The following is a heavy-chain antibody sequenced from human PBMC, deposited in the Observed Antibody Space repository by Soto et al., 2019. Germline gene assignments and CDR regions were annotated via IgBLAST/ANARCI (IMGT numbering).Heavy chain of an antibody. CDR2: MNPNSGNT. J-gene: IGHJ2*01. CDR1: GYTFTSYD. V-gene: IGHV1-8*01. Sequence: QVQLVQSGAEVKKPGASVKVSCKASGYTFTSYDINWVRQATGQGLDWMGWMNPNSGNTGYAQKSQVRVTMTRNTSMSTDYMEMSSLRSAATAVYYCALLLSPLRGPPPRILDLWGRGTLVTLSS. CDR3: ALLLSPLRGPPPRILDL. D-gene: IGHD3-10*01.